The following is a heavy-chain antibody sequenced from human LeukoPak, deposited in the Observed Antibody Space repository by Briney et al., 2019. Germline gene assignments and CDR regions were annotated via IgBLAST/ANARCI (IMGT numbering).Heavy chain of an antibody. CDR2: IYYSGST. Sequence: SETLSLTCTVSGGSISSYYWSWVRQPPGKGLEWIGYIYYSGSTNYNPSLKSRVTISVDPSKNQFSLKLSSVTAADTAVYYCARGSYDSSGYYYGPRFDYGGQGTLVTVSS. V-gene: IGHV4-59*01. CDR3: ARGSYDSSGYYYGPRFDY. D-gene: IGHD3-22*01. J-gene: IGHJ4*02. CDR1: GGSISSYY.